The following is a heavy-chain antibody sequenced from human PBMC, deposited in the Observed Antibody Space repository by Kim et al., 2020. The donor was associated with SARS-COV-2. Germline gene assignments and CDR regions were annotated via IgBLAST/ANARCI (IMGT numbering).Heavy chain of an antibody. Sequence: ASVKVSCKASGYTFDTFSLYWVRQAPGQRFEWMGWNNGGNGNTRYSQTFQGRVTITRDRAATTAYMELSSLTSKDTAVYYCAREGSGSYSWFDPWGQGTLVTVSS. J-gene: IGHJ5*02. V-gene: IGHV1-3*01. CDR1: GYTFDTFS. D-gene: IGHD3-10*01. CDR3: AREGSGSYSWFDP. CDR2: NNGGNGNT.